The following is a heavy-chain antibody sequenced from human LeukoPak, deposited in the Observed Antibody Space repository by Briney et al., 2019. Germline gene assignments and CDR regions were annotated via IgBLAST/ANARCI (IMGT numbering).Heavy chain of an antibody. J-gene: IGHJ4*02. CDR3: AGPASGWVSLDY. D-gene: IGHD6-19*01. CDR1: GGTFSSYT. Sequence: SVKVSCKASGGTFSSYTISWVRQAPGQGLEWMGRIIPILGLANYAQKFQGKVTITADKSTTTAYMELSSLRSEDTAVYYCAGPASGWVSLDYWGQGTLVTVSS. CDR2: IIPILGLA. V-gene: IGHV1-69*02.